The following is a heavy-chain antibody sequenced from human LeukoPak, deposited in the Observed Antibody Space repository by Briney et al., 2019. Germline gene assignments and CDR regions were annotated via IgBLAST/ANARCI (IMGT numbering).Heavy chain of an antibody. D-gene: IGHD1-26*01. V-gene: IGHV4-39*07. CDR1: GGSISSSSYY. CDR2: INHSGST. CDR3: ARGHGSYYSGYFDY. J-gene: IGHJ4*02. Sequence: SETLSLTCTVSGGSISSSSYYWGWIRQPPGKGLEWIGEINHSGSTNYNPSLKSRVTISVDTSKNQFSLKLSSVTAADTAVYYCARGHGSYYSGYFDYWGQGTLVTVSS.